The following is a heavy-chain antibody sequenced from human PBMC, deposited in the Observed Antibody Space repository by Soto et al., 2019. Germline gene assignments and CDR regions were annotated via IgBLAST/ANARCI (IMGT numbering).Heavy chain of an antibody. Sequence: QVQLVQSGAEVKRHGSSVKVSCKASGGTFSSYTISWVRQAPGQGLEWMGRIIPILGIANYAQKFQGRVTITADKSTSTAYMELSSLRSEDTAVYYSARGIYCSGGSCYPGDYWGQGTLVTVSS. V-gene: IGHV1-69*02. CDR1: GGTFSSYT. J-gene: IGHJ4*02. D-gene: IGHD2-15*01. CDR3: ARGIYCSGGSCYPGDY. CDR2: IIPILGIA.